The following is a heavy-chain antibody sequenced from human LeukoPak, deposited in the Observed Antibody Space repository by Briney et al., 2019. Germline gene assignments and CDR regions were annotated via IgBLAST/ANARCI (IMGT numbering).Heavy chain of an antibody. CDR1: GGSISGYL. V-gene: IGHV4-4*07. J-gene: IGHJ4*02. CDR2: IYSSGSN. Sequence: SETLSLTCTVSGGSISGYLWSWIRQPAGKGLGWIGRIYSSGSNNYNPSLKSRVTMSLDTSKNHLSLNLSSVTAADTAVYYCAREPTSGREPTSGRPLDYWGQGTLVTVSS. D-gene: IGHD5-12*01. CDR3: AREPTSGREPTSGRPLDY.